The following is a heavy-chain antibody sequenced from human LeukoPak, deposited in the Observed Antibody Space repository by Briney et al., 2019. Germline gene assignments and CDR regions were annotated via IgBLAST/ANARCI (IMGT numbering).Heavy chain of an antibody. D-gene: IGHD6-13*01. J-gene: IGHJ4*02. CDR1: GGSISSSSYY. V-gene: IGHV4-39*07. Sequence: SETLSLTCTVSGGSISSSSYYWGWIRQPPGKGPEWIGSIYYSGSTYYNPSLKSRVTISVDTSKNQFSLKLSSVTAADTAVYYCARSPRRTAPGYSSSWYDHPTLYYFDYWGQGTLVTVSS. CDR3: ARSPRRTAPGYSSSWYDHPTLYYFDY. CDR2: IYYSGST.